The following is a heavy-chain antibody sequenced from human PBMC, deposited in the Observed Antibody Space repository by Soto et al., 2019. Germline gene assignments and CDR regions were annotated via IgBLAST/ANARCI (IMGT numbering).Heavy chain of an antibody. CDR3: AKTRSSGYYYYGMDV. J-gene: IGHJ6*02. CDR2: ISGSCGSR. D-gene: IGHD6-6*01. V-gene: IGHV3-23*01. CDR1: GFTFSSYA. Sequence: GGSLRLSCAASGFTFSSYAMSWVGQAPGKGLEWVSAISGSCGSRYYADSVKARFTISRDNSKNTLYLQMNSLRAEDTAVYYCAKTRSSGYYYYGMDVWGQGTTDTVSS.